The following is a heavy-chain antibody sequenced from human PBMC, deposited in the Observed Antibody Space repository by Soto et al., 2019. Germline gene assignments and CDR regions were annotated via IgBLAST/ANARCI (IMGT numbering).Heavy chain of an antibody. CDR2: IIPIFGTA. J-gene: IGHJ6*02. CDR1: GGTISSYA. Sequence: QVQLVQSGAEVKKPGSSVKIYCEASGGTISSYAISWVRQAPGQGLEWMGGIIPIFGTAIYAHKFQGRVTITADEPTNTAYMELSSLRSDDTAVYYCARDRLKSWVRGVIVPFPTHGMDVWGQGTTVTVSS. CDR3: ARDRLKSWVRGVIVPFPTHGMDV. D-gene: IGHD3-10*01. V-gene: IGHV1-69*01.